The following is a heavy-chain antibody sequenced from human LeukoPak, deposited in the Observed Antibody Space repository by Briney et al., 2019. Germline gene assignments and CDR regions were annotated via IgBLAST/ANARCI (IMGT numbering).Heavy chain of an antibody. D-gene: IGHD5-12*01. Sequence: QAGGSLRLSCVASGFPFSSYWMTWVRQAPGKGLEWVANIKQDGSKKYYVDSVKGRFTISRDNAKNSLYLQMNSLRAEDTAVYYCARDLLGYVGFPDYWGQGTLVTVSS. CDR1: GFPFSSYW. CDR3: ARDLLGYVGFPDY. J-gene: IGHJ4*02. V-gene: IGHV3-7*01. CDR2: IKQDGSKK.